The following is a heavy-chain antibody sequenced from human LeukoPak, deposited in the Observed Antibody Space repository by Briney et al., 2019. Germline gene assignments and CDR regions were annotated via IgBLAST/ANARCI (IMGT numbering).Heavy chain of an antibody. V-gene: IGHV1-24*01. Sequence: GASVKVSCKVSGYTLTELSMHWVRQAPVKGLEWMGGFDPEDGETIYAQKFQGRVTMTEDTSTDTAYMELSSLRSEDTAVHYCATPHYDSSGYFGYWGQGTLVTVSS. J-gene: IGHJ4*02. CDR2: FDPEDGET. D-gene: IGHD3-22*01. CDR3: ATPHYDSSGYFGY. CDR1: GYTLTELS.